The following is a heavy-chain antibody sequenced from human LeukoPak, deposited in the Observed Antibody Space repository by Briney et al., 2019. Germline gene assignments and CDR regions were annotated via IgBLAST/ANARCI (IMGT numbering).Heavy chain of an antibody. CDR3: ARYFDPEDWYFDL. Sequence: GGSLRLSCAASGFTFSSYWMSWVRQAPGKGLEWVANIKQDGSEKYYVDSVKGRFTISRDNAKNSLYLQMNSLRAEDTAVYYCARYFDPEDWYFDLWGRGTLVTVSS. D-gene: IGHD3-9*01. CDR2: IKQDGSEK. CDR1: GFTFSSYW. J-gene: IGHJ2*01. V-gene: IGHV3-7*03.